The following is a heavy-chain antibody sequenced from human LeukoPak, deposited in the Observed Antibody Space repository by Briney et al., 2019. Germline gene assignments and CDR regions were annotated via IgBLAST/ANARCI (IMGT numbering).Heavy chain of an antibody. CDR1: GGSISSGGYY. J-gene: IGHJ5*02. V-gene: IGHV4-30-2*01. D-gene: IGHD1-7*01. Sequence: SETLSLTCTVSGGSISSGGYYWSWIRQPPGKGLEWIGYIYHSGSTYYNPSLKSRVTISVDRSKNQFSLKLSSVTAADTAVYYCARDLRGGWNYETTWGQGTLVTVSS. CDR3: ARDLRGGWNYETT. CDR2: IYHSGST.